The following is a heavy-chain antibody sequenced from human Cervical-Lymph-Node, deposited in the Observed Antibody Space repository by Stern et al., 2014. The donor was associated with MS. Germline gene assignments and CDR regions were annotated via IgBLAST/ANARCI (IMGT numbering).Heavy chain of an antibody. CDR2: INAANGDA. CDR3: ARDLKEGNIMYYYGMDV. V-gene: IGHV1-3*01. J-gene: IGHJ6*01. D-gene: IGHD3-10*01. Sequence: QVQLVQSGAEVRKPGASVKVSCKASGYTFRSYAVHWVRQAPGQRPEWMGWINAANGDARYSQRFQARVAITRERSANIVFLELSSLRSQDTAVYYCARDLKEGNIMYYYGMDVWGQGTTVIVSS. CDR1: GYTFRSYA.